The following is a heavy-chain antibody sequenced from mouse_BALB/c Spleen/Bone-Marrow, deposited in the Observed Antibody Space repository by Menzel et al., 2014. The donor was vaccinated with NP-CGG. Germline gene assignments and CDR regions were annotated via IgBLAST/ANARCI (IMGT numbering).Heavy chain of an antibody. CDR1: RFDFSRYW. D-gene: IGHD1-2*01. CDR3: ASLHYYGFFAY. J-gene: IGHJ3*01. Sequence: EVKLVESGGGLVQPGGSLKLSCAASRFDFSRYWMSWVRQAPGKGLEWIGEINPDSSTINYTPSLKDKFIISRDNAKNTLYLQMSKVRSEDTALYYCASLHYYGFFAYWGQGTLVTVSA. CDR2: INPDSSTI. V-gene: IGHV4-1*02.